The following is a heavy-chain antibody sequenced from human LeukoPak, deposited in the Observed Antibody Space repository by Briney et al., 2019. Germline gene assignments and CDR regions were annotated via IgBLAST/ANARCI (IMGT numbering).Heavy chain of an antibody. CDR3: ARDHSSLVNDNWFDP. CDR1: GYTFTSYA. CDR2: INTNTGNP. Sequence: ASVKVSCKASGYTFTSYAMNGVRQAPGQGLEWMGWINTNTGNPTYAQGFTGRFVFSLDTSVSTAYLQISSLKAEDTAVYYCARDHSSLVNDNWFDPWGQGTLVTVSS. J-gene: IGHJ5*02. V-gene: IGHV7-4-1*02. D-gene: IGHD6-13*01.